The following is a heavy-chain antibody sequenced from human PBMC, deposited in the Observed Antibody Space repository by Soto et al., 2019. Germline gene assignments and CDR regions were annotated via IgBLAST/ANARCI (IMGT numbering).Heavy chain of an antibody. Sequence: PGGSLRLSCAASGFTFSSYSMNWVRQAPGKGLEWVSYISSSSSTIYYADSVKGRFTISRDNSKNSLYLQMNSLRAEDTAVYYCAKDRTDWLSPLDYWGQGTLVTVSS. V-gene: IGHV3-48*01. CDR3: AKDRTDWLSPLDY. CDR1: GFTFSSYS. D-gene: IGHD3-9*01. CDR2: ISSSSSTI. J-gene: IGHJ4*02.